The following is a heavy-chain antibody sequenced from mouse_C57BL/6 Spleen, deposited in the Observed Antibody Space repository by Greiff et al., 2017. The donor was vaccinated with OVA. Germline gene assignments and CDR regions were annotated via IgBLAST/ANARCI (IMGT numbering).Heavy chain of an antibody. Sequence: QVQLQQPGAELVKPGASVKLSCKASGYTFTSYWMHWVKQRPGQGLEWIGMIHPNSGSTNYNEKFKSKATLTVDKSSSTAYMQLSSLTSEDSAVYYCARSGSNWDIDYWGQGTTLTVSS. V-gene: IGHV1-64*01. CDR2: IHPNSGST. CDR1: GYTFTSYW. J-gene: IGHJ2*01. D-gene: IGHD4-1*01. CDR3: ARSGSNWDIDY.